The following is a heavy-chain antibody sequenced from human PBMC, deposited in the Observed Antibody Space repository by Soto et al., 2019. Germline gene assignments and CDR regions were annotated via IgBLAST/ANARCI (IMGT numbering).Heavy chain of an antibody. J-gene: IGHJ4*02. CDR2: ISGSGGST. V-gene: IGHV3-23*01. CDR1: GFTFSSYA. CDR3: AKGPYGPGSFDY. Sequence: GGSLRLSCAASGFTFSSYAMSRVRQAPGKGQEWVSAISGSGGSTYYAESVKGRFTISRDNSKNTLYLQMNSLRAEDTAVYYCAKGPYGPGSFDYWGQGTLVTVSS. D-gene: IGHD3-10*01.